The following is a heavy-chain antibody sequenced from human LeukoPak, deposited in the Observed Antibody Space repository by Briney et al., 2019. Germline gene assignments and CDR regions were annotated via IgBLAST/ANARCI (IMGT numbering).Heavy chain of an antibody. CDR2: IYHSGST. V-gene: IGHV4-59*12. CDR1: GGSISSYY. Sequence: SETLSLTCAVSGGSISSYYWSWIRQPPGKGLEWIGYIYHSGSTYYNPSLKSRVTISVDRSKNQFSLKLSSVTAADTAVYYCARAYSGWYLFDYWGQGTLVTVSS. D-gene: IGHD6-19*01. CDR3: ARAYSGWYLFDY. J-gene: IGHJ4*02.